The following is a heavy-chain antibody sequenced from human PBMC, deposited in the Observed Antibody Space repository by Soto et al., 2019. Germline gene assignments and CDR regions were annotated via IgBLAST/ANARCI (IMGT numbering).Heavy chain of an antibody. V-gene: IGHV4-61*01. J-gene: IGHJ6*02. CDR2: ISHSGCR. Sequence: HVQLLESGPGLVKPSETLSLTCTFSGGSVSSVSDYWSWIRQPPGKGLEWFGHISHSGCRSSNPSLKSRVTGSGDTSNNQVCLTLSSGTAAEPAIYYCARGSLSGVLTPYHSSAMDVWGQGTTVTTSS. CDR1: GGSVSSVSDY. CDR3: ARGSLSGVLTPYHSSAMDV. D-gene: IGHD3-3*01.